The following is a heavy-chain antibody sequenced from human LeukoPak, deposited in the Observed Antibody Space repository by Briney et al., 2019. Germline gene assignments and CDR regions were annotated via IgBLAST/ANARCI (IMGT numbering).Heavy chain of an antibody. D-gene: IGHD3-22*01. V-gene: IGHV4-59*08. Sequence: SETLSLTCTVSGGSISSYYWSWIRQSPGKGLEWIGYIYDGGSTKYNPSVKSRVTMSPDMSKNQFSLKLTSVTAADTAVYYCARLESGVLGDPYYYDSTGYYYRGYFDSWGQGTLVTVSS. CDR2: IYDGGST. J-gene: IGHJ4*02. CDR3: ARLESGVLGDPYYYDSTGYYYRGYFDS. CDR1: GGSISSYY.